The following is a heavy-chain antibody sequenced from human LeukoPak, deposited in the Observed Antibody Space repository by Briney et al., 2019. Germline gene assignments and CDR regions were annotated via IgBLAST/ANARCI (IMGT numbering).Heavy chain of an antibody. CDR3: ARIEWERLGRAFDI. V-gene: IGHV3-53*01. Sequence: GGSLRLSCAASGFTVSDNCMTWVRQAPGKGLEWVSSIYNTGATHYAESVKGRFTISRDNSKNTLFLQMNSLRAEDMAVYYCARIEWERLGRAFDIWGQGTMVTVSS. CDR1: GFTVSDNC. J-gene: IGHJ3*02. D-gene: IGHD1-26*01. CDR2: IYNTGAT.